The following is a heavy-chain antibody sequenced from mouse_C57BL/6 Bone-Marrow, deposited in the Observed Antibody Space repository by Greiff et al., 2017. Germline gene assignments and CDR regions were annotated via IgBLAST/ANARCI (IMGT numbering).Heavy chain of an antibody. J-gene: IGHJ4*01. CDR3: AHCYCGEDAMDY. D-gene: IGHD1-1*01. CDR1: GYTFTDYS. Sequence: EVQLQQPGAELVKPGASVKLSCKASGYTFTDYSMNWVKQSPGKSLEWIGEINPTHGTTNYNQKFKGKATLTVDKSSSTAYMQLNSLTSEDSAVYYCAHCYCGEDAMDYWGQGTSVTVSS. CDR2: INPTHGTT. V-gene: IGHV1-39*01.